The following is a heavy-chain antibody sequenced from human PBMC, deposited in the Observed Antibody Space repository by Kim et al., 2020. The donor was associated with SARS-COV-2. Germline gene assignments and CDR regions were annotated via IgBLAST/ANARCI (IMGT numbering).Heavy chain of an antibody. Sequence: SETLSLTCTVSGGSISSGDYYWSWIRQPPGKGLEWIGYIYYSGSTYYNPSLKSRVTISVDTSKNQFSLKLSSVTAADTAVYYCASPNYSNYVIDYWGQGTLVTVSS. V-gene: IGHV4-30-4*01. CDR2: IYYSGST. CDR3: ASPNYSNYVIDY. J-gene: IGHJ4*02. D-gene: IGHD4-4*01. CDR1: GGSISSGDYY.